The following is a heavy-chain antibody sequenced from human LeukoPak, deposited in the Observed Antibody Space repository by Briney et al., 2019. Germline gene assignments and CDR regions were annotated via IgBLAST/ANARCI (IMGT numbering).Heavy chain of an antibody. J-gene: IGHJ5*01. Sequence: SETLSLTCTVSGGSISSYYWSWIRQPPGKGLEWIGYICYRGSTKYNPSIKSRVTISVDTSKNQLSLKLSSVTAADTAVYDCARLGGNSGDWFGAWGHGTLVTASS. D-gene: IGHD4-23*01. CDR1: GGSISSYY. CDR2: ICYRGST. V-gene: IGHV4-59*01. CDR3: ARLGGNSGDWFGA.